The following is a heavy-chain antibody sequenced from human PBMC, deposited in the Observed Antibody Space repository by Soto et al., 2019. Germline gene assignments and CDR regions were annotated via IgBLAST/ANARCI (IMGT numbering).Heavy chain of an antibody. CDR2: ISAYNGNT. V-gene: IGHV1-18*01. Sequence: ASVKVSCKASGYTFTSYGISWVRQAPGQGLEWMGWISAYNGNTNYAQKLQGRVTMTTDTSTSTAYMELRSLRSDDTAVYYCARDLGVGYPIDTYDLGYWGQGTLVTVSS. CDR1: GYTFTSYG. J-gene: IGHJ4*02. D-gene: IGHD3-16*01. CDR3: ARDLGVGYPIDTYDLGY.